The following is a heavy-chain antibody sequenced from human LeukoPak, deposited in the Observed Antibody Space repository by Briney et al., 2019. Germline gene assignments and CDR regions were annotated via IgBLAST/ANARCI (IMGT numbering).Heavy chain of an antibody. CDR2: IIPIFGTA. V-gene: IGHV1-69*13. CDR1: GGTFSSYA. J-gene: IGHJ4*02. CDR3: ARDLGIVVVPAARDRYYFDY. D-gene: IGHD2-2*03. Sequence: SVKVSCKASGGTFSSYAISWVRQAPGQGLEWMGGIIPIFGTANYAQKFQGRVTITADESTSTAYMELSSLRSEDTAVYYCARDLGIVVVPAARDRYYFDYWGQGTLVTVSS.